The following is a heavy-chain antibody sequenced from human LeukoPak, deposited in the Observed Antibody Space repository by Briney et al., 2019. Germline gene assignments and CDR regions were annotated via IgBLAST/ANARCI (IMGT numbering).Heavy chain of an antibody. Sequence: PGGSLRLSCAASGFTFSSFEMKWVRQAPGKGLEWVSYISSGGSTIYYADSVKGRFTISRDNAKNSLYLQMNSLRAEDTAVYYCARDFVVAATIPDDYWGQGTLVTVSS. V-gene: IGHV3-48*03. CDR1: GFTFSSFE. D-gene: IGHD2-15*01. CDR3: ARDFVVAATIPDDY. CDR2: ISSGGSTI. J-gene: IGHJ4*02.